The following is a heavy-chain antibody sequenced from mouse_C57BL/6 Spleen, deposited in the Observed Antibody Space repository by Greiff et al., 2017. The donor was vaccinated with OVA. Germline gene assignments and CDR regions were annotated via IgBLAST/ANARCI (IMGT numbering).Heavy chain of an antibody. J-gene: IGHJ2*01. CDR3: TRGDDYEYYFDY. D-gene: IGHD2-4*01. CDR2: IDPETGGT. V-gene: IGHV1-15*01. CDR1: GYTFTDYE. Sequence: VQLVESGAELVRPGASVTLSCKASGYTFTDYEMHWVKQTPVHGLEWIGAIDPETGGTAYNQKFKGKAILTADKSSSTAYMELRSLTSEDSAVYYCTRGDDYEYYFDYWGQGTTLTVSS.